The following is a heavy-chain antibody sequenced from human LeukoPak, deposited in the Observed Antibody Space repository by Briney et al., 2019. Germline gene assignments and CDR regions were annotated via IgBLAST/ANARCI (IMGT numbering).Heavy chain of an antibody. J-gene: IGHJ3*02. V-gene: IGHV3-23*01. CDR1: GFTFNIYA. Sequence: GGSLRLSCAASGFTFNIYAMSWVRQAPGQGLEWVSAISGSGGSTYYADSVKGRFTISRDNSKNSLYLQMNSLRAEDTAVFYCARDRWELRIWGQGTMVTVSS. CDR2: ISGSGGST. CDR3: ARDRWELRI. D-gene: IGHD1-26*01.